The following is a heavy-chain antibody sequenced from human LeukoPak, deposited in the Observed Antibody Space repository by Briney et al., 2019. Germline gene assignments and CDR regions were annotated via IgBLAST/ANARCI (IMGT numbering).Heavy chain of an antibody. CDR3: ARDGEEGVDFDY. D-gene: IGHD7-27*01. Sequence: ASVKVSCKASGYTFTSYYMHWVRQAPGQGLEWMGIINPSGGSTSYAQKFQGRVTMTRDTSTSTVYMELSSLRSEVTAVYYCARDGEEGVDFDYWGQGTLVTVSS. CDR2: INPSGGST. J-gene: IGHJ4*02. CDR1: GYTFTSYY. V-gene: IGHV1-46*01.